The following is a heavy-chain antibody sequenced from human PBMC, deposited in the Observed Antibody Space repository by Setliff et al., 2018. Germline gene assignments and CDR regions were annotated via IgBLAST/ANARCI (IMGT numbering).Heavy chain of an antibody. D-gene: IGHD6-19*01. J-gene: IGHJ5*02. CDR2: ISHSGST. V-gene: IGHV4-34*01. CDR1: GGSFSAYY. CDR3: ASVIIGGWQNWFDP. Sequence: SETLSLTCAVYGGSFSAYYWSWIRQPPGKGLEWIGEISHSGSTIYNPSLNSRVTISVETSKNQFSLMLNSVTAADTAVYYCASVIIGGWQNWFDPWGHGTLVTVSS.